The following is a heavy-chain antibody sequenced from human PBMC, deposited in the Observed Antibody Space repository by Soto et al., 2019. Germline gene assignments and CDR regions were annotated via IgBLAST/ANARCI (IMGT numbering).Heavy chain of an antibody. V-gene: IGHV4-31*03. CDR1: CGSISRGGYY. CDR2: IYYSGST. CDR3: ARIDGGSSGWFSY. Sequence: PSETLSLTCTVSCGSISRGGYYFSCIRHHPGKGLEWVGNIYYSGSTYYNPSLKSRVSISVDTSKNQFSLRLSSVTAADTAVYSCARIDGGSSGWFSYWGQGTLVTVSS. D-gene: IGHD6-19*01. J-gene: IGHJ4*02.